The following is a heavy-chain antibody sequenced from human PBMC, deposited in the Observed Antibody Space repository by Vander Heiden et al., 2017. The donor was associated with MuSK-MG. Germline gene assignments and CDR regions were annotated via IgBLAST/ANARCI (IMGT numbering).Heavy chain of an antibody. J-gene: IGHJ6*02. CDR1: GGSISSSSYY. V-gene: IGHV4-39*01. Sequence: QLQLQESGPGLVKPSETLSLTCTVSGGSISSSSYYWGWIRPPPGKGLEWIGSIYYSGSTYYNPSLKSRVTISVDTSKNQFSLKLSSVTAADTAVYYCARHAGKRAATLVYYYYYYGMDVWGQGTTVTVSS. CDR3: ARHAGKRAATLVYYYYYYGMDV. CDR2: IYYSGST. D-gene: IGHD2-15*01.